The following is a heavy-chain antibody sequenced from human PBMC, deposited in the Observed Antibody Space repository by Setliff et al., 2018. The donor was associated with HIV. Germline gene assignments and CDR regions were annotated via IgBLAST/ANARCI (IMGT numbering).Heavy chain of an antibody. CDR1: GYPLTDFS. D-gene: IGHD3-3*01. CDR2: FDPEDGET. J-gene: IGHJ1*01. V-gene: IGHV1-24*01. Sequence: ASVKVSCKVSGYPLTDFSIHWVRQAPGKGLEWMGGFDPEDGETIYAQKFQGRVTMTEDTSTNTAYMELSRLRSDDTAVYYCARGAENPHWYYDTWSGPSSGYFQHWGQGTLVTVSS. CDR3: ARGAENPHWYYDTWSGPSSGYFQH.